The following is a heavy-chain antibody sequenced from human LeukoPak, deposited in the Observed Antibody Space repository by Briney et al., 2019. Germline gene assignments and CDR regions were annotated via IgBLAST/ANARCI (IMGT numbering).Heavy chain of an antibody. CDR3: ARGLYYYYYMDV. V-gene: IGHV4-61*09. J-gene: IGHJ6*03. CDR2: IYTRE. CDR1: GGSISSGGYY. Sequence: SETLSLTCTVSGGSISSGGYYWSWIRQPAGKGLEWIGHIYTREIYNPSLKSRVTISLDTSKNQFSLKLSSVTAADTAVYFCARGLYYYYYMDVWGKGTTVTVSS.